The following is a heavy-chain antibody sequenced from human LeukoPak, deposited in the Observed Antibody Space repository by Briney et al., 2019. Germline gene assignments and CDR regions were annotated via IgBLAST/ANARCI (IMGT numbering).Heavy chain of an antibody. J-gene: IGHJ4*02. CDR3: ARDSGYYDSSGYYDYSFDY. CDR1: GYTFTGYY. V-gene: IGHV1-46*01. CDR2: INPSGGST. D-gene: IGHD3-22*01. Sequence: ASVTVSCKASGYTFTGYYMHWVRQAPGQGLEWMGIINPSGGSTSYAQKFQGRVTMTRDMSTSTVYMELSSLRSEDTAVYYCARDSGYYDSSGYYDYSFDYWGQGTLVTVSS.